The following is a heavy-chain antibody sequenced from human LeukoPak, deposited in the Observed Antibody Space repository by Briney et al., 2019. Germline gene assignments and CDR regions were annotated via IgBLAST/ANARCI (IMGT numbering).Heavy chain of an antibody. V-gene: IGHV4-59*01. CDR2: IHYSGST. CDR3: ARGPNYYDSSGYDDAFDI. J-gene: IGHJ3*02. CDR1: GGSISSYY. Sequence: PSETLSLTCTVSGGSISSYYWSWIRQPPGKGLEWIGYIHYSGSTNYNPSLKSRLTISVETSKNQFSLKLRSVTAADTAVYYCARGPNYYDSSGYDDAFDIWGQGTMVTVSS. D-gene: IGHD3-22*01.